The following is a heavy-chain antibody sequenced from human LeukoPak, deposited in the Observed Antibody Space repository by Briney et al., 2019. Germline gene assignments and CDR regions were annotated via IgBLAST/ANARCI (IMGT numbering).Heavy chain of an antibody. CDR3: ARGSYYGMDV. V-gene: IGHV3-33*01. J-gene: IGHJ6*04. Sequence: GRSLRLSCAASGFTLSSYGMHWVRQAPGKGLEWVAVIWYDGSNKYYADSVKGRFTISRDNSKNMLYLQMNSLRAEDTAVYYCARGSYYGMDVWGKGTTVTVSP. CDR2: IWYDGSNK. CDR1: GFTLSSYG.